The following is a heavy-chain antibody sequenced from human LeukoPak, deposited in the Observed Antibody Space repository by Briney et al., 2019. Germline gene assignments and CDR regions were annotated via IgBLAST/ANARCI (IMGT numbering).Heavy chain of an antibody. CDR1: GFTFSSYA. V-gene: IGHV3-30-3*01. D-gene: IGHD3-16*01. CDR3: ATLWVY. CDR2: ISYDGSKK. J-gene: IGHJ4*02. Sequence: QPGGSLRLSCAASGFTFSSYAMHWVREAPGKRVGWVAVISYDGSKKYYADSVKGRFTISRDNSKNTLYLQMNRLRAEDTAVYYWATLWVYWGQGTLVTVSS.